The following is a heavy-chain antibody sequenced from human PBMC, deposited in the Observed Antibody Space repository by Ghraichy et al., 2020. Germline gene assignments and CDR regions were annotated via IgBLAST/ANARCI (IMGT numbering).Heavy chain of an antibody. Sequence: GGSLRLSCAASGFSFITYWMHWVRQAPGKGLVWVSRINSDGIRIMYADSVKGRFTISRDNAKNTLYLQMNSLRAEDTAVYYCARGQNYYDSIDYFDSWGQGALVTVSS. CDR3: ARGQNYYDSIDYFDS. J-gene: IGHJ4*02. CDR2: INSDGIRI. D-gene: IGHD3-22*01. CDR1: GFSFITYW. V-gene: IGHV3-74*03.